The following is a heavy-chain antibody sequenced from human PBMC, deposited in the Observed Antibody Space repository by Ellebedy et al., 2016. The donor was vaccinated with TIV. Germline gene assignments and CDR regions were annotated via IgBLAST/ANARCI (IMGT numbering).Heavy chain of an antibody. V-gene: IGHV3-23*01. J-gene: IGHJ4*02. CDR1: GFTFSSYA. CDR3: ARVTYSYGSGTYYSLGY. D-gene: IGHD3-10*01. CDR2: IVGSGATT. Sequence: GESLKISCAASGFTFSSYAMSWVRQAPGKGLEWVSDIVGSGATTYYADSVKGRFTISRDNSKNTLYLQMNSLRAEDTAVYYCARVTYSYGSGTYYSLGYWGQGTLVTVPS.